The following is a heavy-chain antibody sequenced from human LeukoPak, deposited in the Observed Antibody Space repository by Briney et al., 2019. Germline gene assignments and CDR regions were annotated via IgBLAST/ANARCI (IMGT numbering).Heavy chain of an antibody. Sequence: KPSEALSLTCAVYGGSFSGYYWSWIRQPPGKGLEWIGEINHSGSTNYNPSLKSRVTISVDTSKNQFSLKLSSVTAADTAVYYCARASNSIVSNHYYFDYWGQGTLVTVSS. CDR3: ARASNSIVSNHYYFDY. CDR2: INHSGST. J-gene: IGHJ4*02. CDR1: GGSFSGYY. D-gene: IGHD5/OR15-5a*01. V-gene: IGHV4-34*01.